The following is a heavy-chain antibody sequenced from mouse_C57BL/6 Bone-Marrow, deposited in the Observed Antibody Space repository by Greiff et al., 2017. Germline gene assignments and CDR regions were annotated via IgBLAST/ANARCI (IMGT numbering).Heavy chain of an antibody. CDR1: GFTFSDYY. CDR2: INYDGSST. D-gene: IGHD4-1*01. CDR3: ARLGRGHY. Sequence: VMLVESEGGLVQPGSSMKLSCTASGFTFSDYYMAWVRQVPEKGLEWVANINYDGSSTYYLDSLKSRFIISRDNAKNILYLQMSSLKSEDTATYYCARLGRGHYWGQGTTLTVSS. J-gene: IGHJ2*01. V-gene: IGHV5-16*01.